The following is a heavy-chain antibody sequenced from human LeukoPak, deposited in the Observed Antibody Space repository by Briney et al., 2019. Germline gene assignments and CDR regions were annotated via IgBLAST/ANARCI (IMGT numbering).Heavy chain of an antibody. D-gene: IGHD5-18*01. CDR1: GGSISSHY. CDR2: IYYSGSN. CDR3: ARAHSLRGMDV. Sequence: SETLSLTCTVSGGSISSHYWSWIRQPPGKGLEWIGYIYYSGSNNYNPSLKTRVTISVDTSKNQFSLKRSSVTAADTDVYYCARAHSLRGMDVWGQGTTVTVSS. V-gene: IGHV4-59*11. J-gene: IGHJ6*02.